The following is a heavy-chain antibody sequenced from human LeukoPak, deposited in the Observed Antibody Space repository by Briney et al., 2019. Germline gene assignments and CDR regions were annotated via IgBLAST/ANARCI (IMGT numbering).Heavy chain of an antibody. V-gene: IGHV3-33*05. CDR2: ISYDGSNK. CDR3: AKRQVDY. CDR1: GFTFSSYG. Sequence: GRSLRLSCAASGFTFSSYGMHWVRQAPGKGLEWVAVISYDGSNKYYADSVKGRFTISRVNSKNTLYLQMNSLRAEDTAVYYCAKRQVDYWGQGTLVTVSS. J-gene: IGHJ4*02.